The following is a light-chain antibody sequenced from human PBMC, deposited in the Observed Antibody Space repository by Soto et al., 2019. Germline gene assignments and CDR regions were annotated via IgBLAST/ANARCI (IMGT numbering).Light chain of an antibody. Sequence: QSALAQPASVSGSPGQSITISCTGTSGDVGAYNSVSWYQQHPHRAPQVIIYKGTQRPSGVSNRFSGSTSGNAASLTISALQADDEADYFCCSSAPESTYVFXTGTKLTVL. V-gene: IGLV2-23*01. CDR2: KGT. CDR1: SGDVGAYNS. J-gene: IGLJ1*01. CDR3: CSSAPESTYV.